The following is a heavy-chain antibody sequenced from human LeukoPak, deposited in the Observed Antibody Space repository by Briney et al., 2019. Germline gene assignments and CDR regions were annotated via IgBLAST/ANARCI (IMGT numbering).Heavy chain of an antibody. CDR3: ASYYLSSGYTD. D-gene: IGHD3-22*01. Sequence: ASVKVSCKASGGTFSSYAISWVRQAPGQGLEWMGGIIPIFGTANYAQKFQGRVTLTTDTSTRTAYMDLKSLRSDDTAVYYCASYYLSSGYTDWGRGTLVTVSS. CDR1: GGTFSSYA. V-gene: IGHV1-69*05. CDR2: IIPIFGTA. J-gene: IGHJ4*02.